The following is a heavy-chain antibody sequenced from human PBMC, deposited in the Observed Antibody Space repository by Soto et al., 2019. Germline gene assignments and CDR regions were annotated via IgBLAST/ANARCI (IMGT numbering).Heavy chain of an antibody. CDR2: IRASNGDT. CDR3: ARMVRGSKIDYYYYMDV. V-gene: IGHV1-18*04. D-gene: IGHD3-10*01. J-gene: IGHJ6*03. CDR1: GYTFTNHG. Sequence: QVELVQSGVEVKKPGASVKVSCKASGYTFTNHGLSWVRQAPGQGLERMGWIRASNGDTNYAQKLFGRVNVTTDTSTSTGYMELKSLKSEDTAVDYCARMVRGSKIDYYYYMDVWGKGTTVIVSS.